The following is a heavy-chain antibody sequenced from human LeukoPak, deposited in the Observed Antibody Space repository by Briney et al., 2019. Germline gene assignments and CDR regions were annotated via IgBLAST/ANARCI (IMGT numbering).Heavy chain of an antibody. CDR2: INPNSGGT. CDR1: GYTFTGYY. CDR3: ARGSLVVVIGMGADY. D-gene: IGHD3-22*01. V-gene: IGHV1-2*02. J-gene: IGHJ4*02. Sequence: ASVKVSCKASGYTFTGYYMHWVRQAPGQGLEWMGWINPNSGGTNYAQKFQGRVTMTRDTSISTAYMELSRLRSDDTAVYYCARGSLVVVIGMGADYWGQGTLVTVSS.